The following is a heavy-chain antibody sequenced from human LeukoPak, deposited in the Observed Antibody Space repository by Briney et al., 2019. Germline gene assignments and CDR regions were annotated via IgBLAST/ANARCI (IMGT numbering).Heavy chain of an antibody. J-gene: IGHJ4*02. CDR2: ISYDGSNK. V-gene: IGHV3-30*18. CDR1: GFTFSSYW. Sequence: GGSLSLSCAASGFTFSSYWMSWVRQAPGKGLEWVAVISYDGSNKYYADSVKGRFTISRDNSKNTLYLQMNSLRAEDTAVYYCAKDFGSSWHDYWGQGTLVTVSS. CDR3: AKDFGSSWHDY. D-gene: IGHD6-13*01.